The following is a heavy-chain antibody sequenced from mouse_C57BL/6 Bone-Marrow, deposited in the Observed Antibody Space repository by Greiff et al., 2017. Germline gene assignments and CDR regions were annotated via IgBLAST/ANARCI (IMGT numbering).Heavy chain of an antibody. CDR1: GYSFTSYY. CDR3: ASWGPIVSYWYFDV. CDR2: IYPGSGNT. V-gene: IGHV1-66*01. D-gene: IGHD6-5*01. Sequence: VQLQQSGPELVKPGASVKISCKASGYSFTSYYIHWVKQRPGQGLEWIGWIYPGSGNTKYNEKFKGKATLTADTSSSTAYMQLSSLTSEDSAVYYCASWGPIVSYWYFDVWGTGTTVTVSS. J-gene: IGHJ1*03.